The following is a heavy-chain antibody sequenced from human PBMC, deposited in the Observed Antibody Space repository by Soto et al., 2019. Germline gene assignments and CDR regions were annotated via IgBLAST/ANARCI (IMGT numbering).Heavy chain of an antibody. D-gene: IGHD3-22*01. J-gene: IGHJ4*02. CDR1: GYTFTSYY. CDR2: INPSGGST. Sequence: ASVKVSCKASGYTFTSYYMHWVRQAPGQGLEWMGIINPSGGSTSYAQKFQGRITMTRDTSTSTVYMELSSLRSEDPAVYFCARADYYDSSGFYYDCWGQGSLVTVSS. CDR3: ARADYYDSSGFYYDC. V-gene: IGHV1-46*01.